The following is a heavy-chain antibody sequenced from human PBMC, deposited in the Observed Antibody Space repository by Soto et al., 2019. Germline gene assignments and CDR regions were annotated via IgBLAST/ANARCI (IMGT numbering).Heavy chain of an antibody. D-gene: IGHD3-10*01. CDR1: GGTFSSYA. V-gene: IGHV1-69*01. J-gene: IGHJ4*02. CDR2: IIPIFGTA. Sequence: QVQLVQSGAEVKKPGSSVKVSCKASGGTFSSYAISWVRQAPGQGLEWMGGIIPIFGTANYAQKFLGRVTITAEESRSTAYRVLSRLRAEDTAVYYCARGGPNGSGSYPLPFDYWGQGTLVTVSS. CDR3: ARGGPNGSGSYPLPFDY.